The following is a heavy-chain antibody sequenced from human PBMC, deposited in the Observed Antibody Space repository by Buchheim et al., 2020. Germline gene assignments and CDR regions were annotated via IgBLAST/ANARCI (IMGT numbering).Heavy chain of an antibody. D-gene: IGHD3-22*01. Sequence: QVQLVQSGAEVKKPGSSVKVSCKASGGTFSKYGISWVRQAPGQGLEWMGGIIPFFRTANYAQKFQGRLTITADESTSTAYMEVSSLRSEDTAVYYCAKSLNYYDSSGYLSHYYYMDVWGKGTT. CDR2: IIPFFRTA. CDR3: AKSLNYYDSSGYLSHYYYMDV. V-gene: IGHV1-69*01. CDR1: GGTFSKYG. J-gene: IGHJ6*03.